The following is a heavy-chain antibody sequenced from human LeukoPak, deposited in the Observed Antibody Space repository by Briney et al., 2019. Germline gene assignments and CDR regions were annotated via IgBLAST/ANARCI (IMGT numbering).Heavy chain of an antibody. D-gene: IGHD6-6*01. CDR2: ISISGDRT. Sequence: GGSLRLSCEASGFTFSNHAMTGVRQAPGKGLEWVSAISISGDRTYYADSAKGRFTISRDNSKNTLHLQMNSLRADDTAVYYCANEIRPNDYWGQGTLVTVSS. CDR3: ANEIRPNDY. CDR1: GFTFSNHA. V-gene: IGHV3-23*01. J-gene: IGHJ4*02.